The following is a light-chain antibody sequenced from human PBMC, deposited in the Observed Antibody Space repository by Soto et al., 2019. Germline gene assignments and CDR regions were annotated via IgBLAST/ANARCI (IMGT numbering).Light chain of an antibody. V-gene: IGKV1-5*01. Sequence: DIQMTQSPSTLSASVGDRVTITCRASQSISSWLAWYQQKPGKAPKLLIYDASSLESGVPSRFSGSGSATEFTLTISSLQPDDFANYYCQQYNNYWTFGQGTKVDLK. CDR2: DAS. CDR1: QSISSW. J-gene: IGKJ1*01. CDR3: QQYNNYWT.